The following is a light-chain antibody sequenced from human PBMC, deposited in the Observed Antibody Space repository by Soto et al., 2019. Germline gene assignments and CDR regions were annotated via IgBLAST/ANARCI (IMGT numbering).Light chain of an antibody. J-gene: IGKJ1*01. Sequence: DIQMTQSPSTLSASVGDRVTITCRASQSISRWLVWYQQKPGKAPKLLIYDASSLESGVPSRFSGSGSGTEFTLTIRSLQPDDFATYYCQQYNSYSPWTFGKGTKVEIK. V-gene: IGKV1-5*01. CDR2: DAS. CDR1: QSISRW. CDR3: QQYNSYSPWT.